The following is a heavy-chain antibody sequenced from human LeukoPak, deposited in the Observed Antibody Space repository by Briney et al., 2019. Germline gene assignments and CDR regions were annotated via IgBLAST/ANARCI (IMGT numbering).Heavy chain of an antibody. CDR2: LSGGSSVT. Sequence: GGSLRLSCVASGFTFSNYAMSWVRQTPGKGLEWVSTLSGGSSVTNYADSVKGRFTISRDNSKNTLYLQMNSLRAEDTAVYYCAKSTGYYDSSAYGIDYWGQGTLVTVSS. V-gene: IGHV3-23*01. CDR1: GFTFSNYA. D-gene: IGHD3-22*01. CDR3: AKSTGYYDSSAYGIDY. J-gene: IGHJ4*02.